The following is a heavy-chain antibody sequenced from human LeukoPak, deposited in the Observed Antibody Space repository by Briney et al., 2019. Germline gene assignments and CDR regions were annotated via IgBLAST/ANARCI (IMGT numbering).Heavy chain of an antibody. J-gene: IGHJ4*02. Sequence: GGSLRLSCAASGFTFSSYAMSWVRQAPGKGLEWVSAISGSGGSTYYADSVKGRFTISRDNSKNTLYLQMNSLRAEDTAVYYCAKGLARDGYNLGDYWGQGTLVTVSS. D-gene: IGHD5-24*01. CDR3: AKGLARDGYNLGDY. CDR1: GFTFSSYA. V-gene: IGHV3-23*01. CDR2: ISGSGGST.